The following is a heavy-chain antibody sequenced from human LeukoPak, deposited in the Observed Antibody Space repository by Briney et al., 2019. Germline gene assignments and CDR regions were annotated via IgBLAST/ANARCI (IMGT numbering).Heavy chain of an antibody. CDR3: ARGGEGFDY. Sequence: SETLSLTCAVYGGSFSGYYWSWIRRPPGKGLEWIGEINHSGSTNYNPSLKSRVTISVDTSKNQFSLKLSSVTAADTAVHYCARGGEGFDYWGQGTLVTVSS. D-gene: IGHD3-16*01. V-gene: IGHV4-34*01. CDR1: GGSFSGYY. J-gene: IGHJ4*02. CDR2: INHSGST.